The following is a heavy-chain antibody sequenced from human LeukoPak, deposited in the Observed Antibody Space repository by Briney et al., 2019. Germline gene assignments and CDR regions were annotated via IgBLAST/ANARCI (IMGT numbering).Heavy chain of an antibody. CDR1: GFTFSSYS. D-gene: IGHD3-22*01. V-gene: IGHV3-21*01. Sequence: GGSLRLSCAASGFTFSSYSMNWVRQAPGKGLEWVSSISSSSSYIYYADSVKGRFTISRDNAKNSLYLQTNSLRAEDTAVYYCARVSYYYDSSGYYPDYWGQGTLVTVSS. CDR2: ISSSSSYI. CDR3: ARVSYYYDSSGYYPDY. J-gene: IGHJ4*02.